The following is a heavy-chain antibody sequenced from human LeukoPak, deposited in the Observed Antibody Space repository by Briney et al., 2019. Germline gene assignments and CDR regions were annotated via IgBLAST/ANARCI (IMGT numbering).Heavy chain of an antibody. D-gene: IGHD3-10*01. V-gene: IGHV1-18*04. J-gene: IGHJ4*02. CDR3: ARPRGWFGEFDY. CDR1: GYTFTSYG. Sequence: GASVRVSCKASGYTFTSYGISGVRQAPGQGREGMGWISVYNGNTNYAQKPQGRVTMTTDTSTTTAYMELRSLRSGDTAVYYCARPRGWFGEFDYWGQGTLVTVSS. CDR2: ISVYNGNT.